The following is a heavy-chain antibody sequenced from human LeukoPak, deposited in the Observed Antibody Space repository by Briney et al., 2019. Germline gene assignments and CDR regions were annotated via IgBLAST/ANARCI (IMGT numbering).Heavy chain of an antibody. D-gene: IGHD5-18*01. CDR3: ARRFGYSYGYYTWFDP. J-gene: IGHJ5*02. CDR1: GGTFSSYA. CDR2: IIPIFGTA. Sequence: ASVKVSCKASGGTFSSYAISWVRQAPGQGLEWMGGIIPIFGTANYAQKFQGRVTITADESTSTAYMELSSLRSEDTAVYYCARRFGYSYGYYTWFDPWGQGTLVTVSS. V-gene: IGHV1-69*13.